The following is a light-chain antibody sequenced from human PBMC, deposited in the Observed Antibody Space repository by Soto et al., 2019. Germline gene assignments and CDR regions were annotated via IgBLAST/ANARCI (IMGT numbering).Light chain of an antibody. Sequence: QLVLTQPPSASASLGDTVKLTCTLSSGHISYAIAWQQQQPEKGTRYLMKLNSDGSHSKGDGIPDRFSGSSSAAARYVTISRLQSEDEADYYCQSWGSGTRAVFGGGTQLTVL. V-gene: IGLV4-69*01. CDR3: QSWGSGTRAV. J-gene: IGLJ3*02. CDR1: SGHISYA. CDR2: LNSDGSH.